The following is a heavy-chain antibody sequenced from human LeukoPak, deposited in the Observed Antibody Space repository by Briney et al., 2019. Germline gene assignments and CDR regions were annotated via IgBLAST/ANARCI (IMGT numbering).Heavy chain of an antibody. CDR2: ITSSGTYI. V-gene: IGHV3-21*01. D-gene: IGHD1-26*01. Sequence: GGSLRLSCAASGFTVSSNYMSWVRQAPGKALEWVSSITSSGTYIFYADSVKGRFTISRDNAKNSLYLQMNSLGPEDTAVYYCARDPYSGNYGNYYYYYMDVWGKGTTVTISS. J-gene: IGHJ6*03. CDR1: GFTVSSNY. CDR3: ARDPYSGNYGNYYYYYMDV.